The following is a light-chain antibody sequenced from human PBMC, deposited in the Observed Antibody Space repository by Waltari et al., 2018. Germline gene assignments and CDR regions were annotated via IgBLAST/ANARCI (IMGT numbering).Light chain of an antibody. V-gene: IGKV1-5*03. CDR3: QQYKSPPWT. CDR1: QSIRSW. J-gene: IGKJ1*01. CDR2: KAS. Sequence: DIQMTQSPSTLSAPVGDRVTITCRASQSIRSWLAWYQQKPGKAPKLLISKASTLESRVPSRFSGSGSGTEFTLTISSLQPDDFATYHCQQYKSPPWTFGQGTKVEIK.